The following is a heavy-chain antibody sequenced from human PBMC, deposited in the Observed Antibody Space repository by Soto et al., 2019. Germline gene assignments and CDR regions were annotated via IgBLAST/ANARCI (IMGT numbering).Heavy chain of an antibody. V-gene: IGHV3-33*01. J-gene: IGHJ4*02. Sequence: GSLRLSCAASGFTFSSYGMHWVRQAPGKGLEWVAVIWYDGSNKYYADSVKGRFIISRDNAQNSLFLQMNTLRPEDTAMYYCARVAYWGPGTQVTVSS. CDR3: ARVAY. CDR1: GFTFSSYG. CDR2: IWYDGSNK.